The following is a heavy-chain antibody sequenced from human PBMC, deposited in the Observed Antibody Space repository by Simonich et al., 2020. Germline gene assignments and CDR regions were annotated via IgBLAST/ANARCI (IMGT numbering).Heavy chain of an antibody. CDR2: INPNRGGT. D-gene: IGHD5-12*01. J-gene: IGHJ4*02. CDR3: ASSKLATIDY. V-gene: IGHV1-2*02. CDR1: GYTFTGYY. Sequence: QVQLVQSGAEVKKPGASVKVSCKASGYTFTGYYMHWVRQDPGQGLEWMGWINPNRGGTNYAQKFQGRVTMTRDTSISTAYMELSRLRSDDTAVYYCASSKLATIDYWGQGTLVTVSS.